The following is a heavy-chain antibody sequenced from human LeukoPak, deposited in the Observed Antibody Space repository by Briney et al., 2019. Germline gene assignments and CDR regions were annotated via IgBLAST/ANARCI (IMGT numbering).Heavy chain of an antibody. CDR3: ARDGSVDTAMAYFDY. CDR2: ISYDGSNK. Sequence: GGSLRLSCAASGSTFSSYGMHWVRQAPGKGLEWVAVISYDGSNKYYADSVKGRFTISRDNSKNTLYLQMNSLRAEDTAVYYCARDGSVDTAMAYFDYWGQGTLVTVSS. D-gene: IGHD5-18*01. J-gene: IGHJ4*02. CDR1: GSTFSSYG. V-gene: IGHV3-30*19.